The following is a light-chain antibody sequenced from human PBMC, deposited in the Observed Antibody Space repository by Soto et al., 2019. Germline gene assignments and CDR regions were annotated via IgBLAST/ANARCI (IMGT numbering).Light chain of an antibody. CDR3: QQYNNWPLT. CDR1: HRVSSY. J-gene: IGKJ4*01. Sequence: VMTQPPATVSVAPGERATLSCMASHRVSSYLAWYQQKPGQAPRLLIFATSTRATGIPARFSGSGSGTEFTLTISSLQSEEFAVYYCQQYNNWPLTVGGGNKVGIK. V-gene: IGKV3-15*01. CDR2: ATS.